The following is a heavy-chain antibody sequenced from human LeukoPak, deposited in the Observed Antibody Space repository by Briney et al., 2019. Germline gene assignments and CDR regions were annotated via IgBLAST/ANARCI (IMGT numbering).Heavy chain of an antibody. CDR3: ARESSPEDAFDI. CDR1: GFTFSSYS. CDR2: ISSSSSYI. V-gene: IGHV3-21*01. Sequence: GGSLRLSCEASGFTFSSYSMNRVRQAPGKGLEWVSSISSSSSYIYYADSVKGRFTISRDNAKNSLYLQMNSLRAEDTAVYYCARESSPEDAFDIWGQGTMVTVSS. J-gene: IGHJ3*02.